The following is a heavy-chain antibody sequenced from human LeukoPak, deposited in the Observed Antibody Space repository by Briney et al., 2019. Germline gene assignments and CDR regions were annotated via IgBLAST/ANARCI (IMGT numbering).Heavy chain of an antibody. CDR2: MNPNSGNT. J-gene: IGHJ6*03. CDR1: GYTFTSYD. Sequence: ASVKVSCKASGYTFTSYDINWVRQATGQGLEWMGWMNPNSGNTGYAQKFQGRVTMTRNTSISTAYMELSSLRSEDTAVYYCARARRTAAIGTHYYYMDVWGKGTTVTVSS. CDR3: ARARRTAAIGTHYYYMDV. D-gene: IGHD2-2*02. V-gene: IGHV1-8*01.